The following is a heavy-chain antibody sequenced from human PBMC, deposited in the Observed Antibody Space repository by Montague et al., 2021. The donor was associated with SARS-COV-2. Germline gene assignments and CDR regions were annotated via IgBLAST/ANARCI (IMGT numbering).Heavy chain of an antibody. CDR3: ARDLGRTGYYYGLDV. CDR1: GGSLSSGGYY. CDR2: FYYSGNT. V-gene: IGHV4-31*03. Sequence: TLFLTCTVSGGSLSSGGYYWSWIRQLPGKGLEWLGYFYYSGNTYYNPSLKSRVFISADMSKNQFFLNLTSVTAADAAVYYCARDLGRTGYYYGLDVWGQGTTVTVSS. J-gene: IGHJ6*02. D-gene: IGHD3/OR15-3a*01.